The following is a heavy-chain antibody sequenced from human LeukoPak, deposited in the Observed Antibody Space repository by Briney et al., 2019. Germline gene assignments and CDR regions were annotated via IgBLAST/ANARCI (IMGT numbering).Heavy chain of an antibody. J-gene: IGHJ3*02. CDR3: ARDSYDFWSGYYPPNAFDI. Sequence: PGGSLRLSCAASGFTFSSYWMSWVRQAPGKGLEWVALISFDGGNNYYADSVKGRFTISRDNAKNSLYLQMNSLRAEDTAVYYCARDSYDFWSGYYPPNAFDIWGQGTMVTVSS. D-gene: IGHD3-3*01. V-gene: IGHV3-30-3*01. CDR2: ISFDGGNN. CDR1: GFTFSSYW.